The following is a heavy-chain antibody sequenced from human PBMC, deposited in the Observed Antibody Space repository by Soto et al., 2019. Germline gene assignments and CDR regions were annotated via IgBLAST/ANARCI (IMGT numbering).Heavy chain of an antibody. CDR3: ATALRNNGNDYLFGVDL. CDR2: ISGSGGST. J-gene: IGHJ6*02. CDR1: GFTFSSYA. D-gene: IGHD1-20*01. V-gene: IGHV3-23*01. Sequence: GGSLRLSCAASGFTFSSYAMSWVRQAPGKGLEWVSAISGSGGSTYYADSVKGRFTISRDNSKNTLYLQMNSLRAEDTGIYYCATALRNNGNDYLFGVDLWGQGTTVTVSS.